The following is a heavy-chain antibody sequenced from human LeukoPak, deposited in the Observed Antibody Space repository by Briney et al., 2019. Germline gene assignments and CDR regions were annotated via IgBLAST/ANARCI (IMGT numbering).Heavy chain of an antibody. CDR1: GLALSNYG. CDR3: AKRGVVIRVILVGFHKEAYYFDS. CDR2: ITGRGGRT. D-gene: IGHD3-22*01. J-gene: IGHJ4*02. Sequence: GGSLRLSCAVSGLALSNYGMSCVRQAPGKGLEWVAGITGRGGRTNYADSVKGRFTISRDNPKNTLYLQMNSLRAEDTAVYFCAKRGVVIRVILVGFHKEAYYFDSWGQGALVTVSS. V-gene: IGHV3-23*01.